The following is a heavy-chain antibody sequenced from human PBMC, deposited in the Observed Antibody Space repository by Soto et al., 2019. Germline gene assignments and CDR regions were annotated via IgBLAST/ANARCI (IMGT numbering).Heavy chain of an antibody. CDR2: INSDGSST. J-gene: IGHJ4*02. CDR3: ARGGCSASSCYSGGRSFDY. CDR1: GFTFSSYR. Sequence: EVQLVESGGVLVQPGGSLRLSCEASGFTFSSYRMHWVRQVPGKGLVWVSRINSDGSSTNYADSVKGRFTTSRDNAKNTRYLQMNSRRADDTAVYYCARGGCSASSCYSGGRSFDYCGKGTLVTVSS. V-gene: IGHV3-74*01. D-gene: IGHD2-15*01.